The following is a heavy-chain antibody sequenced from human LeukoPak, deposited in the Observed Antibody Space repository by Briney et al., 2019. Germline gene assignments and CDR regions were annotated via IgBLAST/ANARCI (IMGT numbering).Heavy chain of an antibody. D-gene: IGHD1-7*01. V-gene: IGHV1-69*05. CDR1: GGTFSSYA. Sequence: ASVKVSCKASGGTFSSYAISWVRQAPGQGLEWMGGIIPIFGTANYAQKFQGRVTMTRDTSTSTAYMELSSLRSEDTAVYYCARDSYRTRNYNWFDPWGQGTLVTVSS. J-gene: IGHJ5*02. CDR3: ARDSYRTRNYNWFDP. CDR2: IIPIFGTA.